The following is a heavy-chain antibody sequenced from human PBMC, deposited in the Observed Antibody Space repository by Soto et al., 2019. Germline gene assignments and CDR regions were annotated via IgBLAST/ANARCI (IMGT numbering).Heavy chain of an antibody. D-gene: IGHD2-2*01. J-gene: IGHJ3*02. CDR2: INAGNGNT. CDR1: GYTFTSYA. Sequence: ASVKVSCKASGYTFTSYAMHWVRQAPGQRLEWMGWINAGNGNTKYSQKFQGRVTITRDTSASTAYMELSSLRSEDTAVYYCARYCSSTSCYQNDAFDIWGQGTMVTVSS. CDR3: ARYCSSTSCYQNDAFDI. V-gene: IGHV1-3*01.